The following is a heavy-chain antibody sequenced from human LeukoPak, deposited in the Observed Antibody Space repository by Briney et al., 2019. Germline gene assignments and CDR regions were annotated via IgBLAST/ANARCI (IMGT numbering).Heavy chain of an antibody. V-gene: IGHV4-39*01. CDR1: GGSISSSSYY. D-gene: IGHD2-15*01. CDR3: ARLGYCSGGSCTTTLYYFDY. J-gene: IGHJ4*02. CDR2: IYYSGST. Sequence: SETLSLTCTVSGGSISSSSYYWGWIRQPPGKGLEWIGSIYYSGSTYYNPSLKSRVTIPVDTSKNQFSLKLSSVTAADTAVYYCARLGYCSGGSCTTTLYYFDYWGQGTLVTVSS.